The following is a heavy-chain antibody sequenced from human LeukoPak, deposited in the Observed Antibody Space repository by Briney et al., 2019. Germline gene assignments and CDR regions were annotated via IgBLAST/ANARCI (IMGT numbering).Heavy chain of an antibody. D-gene: IGHD3-10*01. V-gene: IGHV4-59*08. CDR3: ARVIRGSGSEYFQH. J-gene: IGHJ1*01. CDR2: IHYSGTT. Sequence: PSETLSLTCTVSGGSISSHYWSWIRQPPGKGLEWIGYIHYSGTTNYNPSLKSRVSISADTSENQMSLRLSSVTAADTAVYYCARVIRGSGSEYFQHWGQGALVTVSS. CDR1: GGSISSHY.